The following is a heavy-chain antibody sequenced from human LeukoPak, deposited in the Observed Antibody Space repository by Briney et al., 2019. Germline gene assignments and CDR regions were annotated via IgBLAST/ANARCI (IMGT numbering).Heavy chain of an antibody. Sequence: ASVKDSCKASGYNCTDNHRYWIRQHPGQGPECMGSISPNSGGTNYAQKFQGRITMTRDTSLSTAYMELSRVTSDDTAIYFCARELGRNAFDIWGQGTMVTVSP. J-gene: IGHJ3*02. D-gene: IGHD7-27*01. CDR2: ISPNSGGT. V-gene: IGHV1-2*02. CDR1: GYNCTDNH. CDR3: ARELGRNAFDI.